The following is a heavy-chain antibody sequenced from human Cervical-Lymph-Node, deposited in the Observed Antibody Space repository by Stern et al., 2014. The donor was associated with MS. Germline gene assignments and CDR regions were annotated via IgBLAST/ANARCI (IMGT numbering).Heavy chain of an antibody. Sequence: QLVQSGGGVVQPGRSLRLSCAASGFTFSDYGMHWVRQAPGKGLEWVAIIWYDGTKKYYADSVKGRFTISRDNSNNTLYLQMNSLRAEDTAVYYCARDASWIQLWSYFDYWGQGTLVTVSS. D-gene: IGHD5-18*01. CDR1: GFTFSDYG. CDR3: ARDASWIQLWSYFDY. V-gene: IGHV3-33*01. J-gene: IGHJ4*02. CDR2: IWYDGTKK.